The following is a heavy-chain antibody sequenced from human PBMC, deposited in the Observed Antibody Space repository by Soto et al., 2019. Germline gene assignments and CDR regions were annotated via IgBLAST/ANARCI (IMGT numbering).Heavy chain of an antibody. CDR1: GYAFSSYA. CDR3: ARDGGDCGYLLIYYFYSAMDV. Sequence: GASVKLSCKASGYAFSSYAMHWVRQAPGQRLEWMGWINIGSGNTEYSQNFQDRITITRDTSASTVYMELSSLRSEDTAVYYCARDGGDCGYLLIYYFYSAMDVWG. D-gene: IGHD2-21*02. J-gene: IGHJ6*02. V-gene: IGHV1-3*04. CDR2: INIGSGNT.